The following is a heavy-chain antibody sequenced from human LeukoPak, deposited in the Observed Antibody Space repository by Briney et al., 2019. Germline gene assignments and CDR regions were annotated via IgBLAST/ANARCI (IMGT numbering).Heavy chain of an antibody. CDR3: VKDIVVVVAATEDY. CDR1: GFTFSSYA. J-gene: IGHJ4*02. CDR2: ISGSGGST. V-gene: IGHV3-23*01. Sequence: PGGSLRLSCAASGFTFSSYAMSWVRQAPGKGLEWVSAISGSGGSTYYADSVKGRFTISRDNSKNTLYLQMNSLRAEDTAVYYCVKDIVVVVAATEDYWGQGTLVTVSS. D-gene: IGHD2-15*01.